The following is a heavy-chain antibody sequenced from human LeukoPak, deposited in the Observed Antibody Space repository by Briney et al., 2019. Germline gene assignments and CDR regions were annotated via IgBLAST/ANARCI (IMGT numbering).Heavy chain of an antibody. CDR1: GYTFTSYG. J-gene: IGHJ4*02. Sequence: ASVKVSCKASGYTFTSYGISWVRQAPGQGLEWMGWISAYNGNTNYAQKLQGRVTMTTDTSTSTAYMELRSLRSDDTAVYYCARPLYDFWSGYYTLDYWGQGTLVTVSS. CDR3: ARPLYDFWSGYYTLDY. D-gene: IGHD3-3*01. CDR2: ISAYNGNT. V-gene: IGHV1-18*01.